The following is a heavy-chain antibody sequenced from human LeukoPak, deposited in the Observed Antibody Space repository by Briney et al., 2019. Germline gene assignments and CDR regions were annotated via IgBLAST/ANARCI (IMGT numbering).Heavy chain of an antibody. D-gene: IGHD6-13*01. J-gene: IGHJ4*02. Sequence: KPSETLSLTCTVSGGSIRSSYWSWIRQPPGKGLEWIAYIYYSGTTNYNPSLKSRVTISLDTSKNQFSLKLSSVTAADTAVYYCAREAGVAAAVHFDYWGQGSLVTVSS. V-gene: IGHV4-59*01. CDR1: GGSIRSSY. CDR3: AREAGVAAAVHFDY. CDR2: IYYSGTT.